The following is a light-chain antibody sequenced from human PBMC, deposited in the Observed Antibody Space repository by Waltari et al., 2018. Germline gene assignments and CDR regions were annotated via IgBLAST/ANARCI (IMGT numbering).Light chain of an antibody. Sequence: SVLTQSPGTLSLSPGERATLSCRASQSVSNTYLAWYQRKPGQAPRLLIYGASSRATGIPDRFSGSGSGTEFTLTINALEPEDSAVYFCQQYNYSPLTFGGGTRVEIK. CDR1: QSVSNTY. CDR3: QQYNYSPLT. V-gene: IGKV3-20*01. CDR2: GAS. J-gene: IGKJ4*01.